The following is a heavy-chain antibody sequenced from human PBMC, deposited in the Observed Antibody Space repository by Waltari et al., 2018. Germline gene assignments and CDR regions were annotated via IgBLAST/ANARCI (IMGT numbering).Heavy chain of an antibody. CDR3: AREESGLDY. CDR2: ISYDGSNK. Sequence: QVQLVESGGGVVQPGRSLRLSCAAPGFTFSSYAMHWVRQAPGKGLEWVAVISYDGSNKYYADSVKGRFTISRDNSKNTLYLQMNSLRAEDTAVYDCAREESGLDYWGQGTLVTVSS. CDR1: GFTFSSYA. V-gene: IGHV3-30-3*01. J-gene: IGHJ4*02.